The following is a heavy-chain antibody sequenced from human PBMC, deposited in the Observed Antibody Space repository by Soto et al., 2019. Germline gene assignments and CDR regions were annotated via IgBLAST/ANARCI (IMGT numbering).Heavy chain of an antibody. D-gene: IGHD4-17*01. CDR3: AKANFLGDYATNDAFDI. Sequence: PGGSLRLSCAASGFTFDDYAMHWVRQAPGKGLEWVSGISWNSGSIGYADSVKGRFTISRDNAKNSLYLQMNSLRAEDTALYYCAKANFLGDYATNDAFDIWGQGTMVTVSS. CDR2: ISWNSGSI. J-gene: IGHJ3*02. V-gene: IGHV3-9*01. CDR1: GFTFDDYA.